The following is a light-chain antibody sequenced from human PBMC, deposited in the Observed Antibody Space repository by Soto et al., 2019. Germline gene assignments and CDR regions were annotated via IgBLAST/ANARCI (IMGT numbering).Light chain of an antibody. Sequence: IELTQCPCALSLSPGESATLPCRASQSIXSHLAWYEEKLGQAPRVLXSYASNSATGGPARFSGSGSATDFTPTISSLEPEDCAGYYLQQRRSWTRTFGQGTRLDIK. J-gene: IGKJ5*01. CDR3: QQRRSWTRT. V-gene: IGKV3-11*01. CDR2: YAS. CDR1: QSIXSH.